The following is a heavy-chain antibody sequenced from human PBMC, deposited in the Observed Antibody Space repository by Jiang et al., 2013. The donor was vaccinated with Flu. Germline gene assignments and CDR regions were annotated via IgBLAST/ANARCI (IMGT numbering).Heavy chain of an antibody. CDR3: ARGDSGPRLGS. D-gene: IGHD6-19*01. CDR1: WVLQWLL. CDR2: INVSGTT. J-gene: IGHJ5*01. Sequence: LLKPSETLSLTCAFVWWVLQWLLLELDPPDPWKGLEWIGEINVSGTTNYHPSLKSRVTISVDRSKKEFSLRLTSVTAADAGTYYCARGDSGPRLGSWGQGTLVTVSS. V-gene: IGHV4-34*01.